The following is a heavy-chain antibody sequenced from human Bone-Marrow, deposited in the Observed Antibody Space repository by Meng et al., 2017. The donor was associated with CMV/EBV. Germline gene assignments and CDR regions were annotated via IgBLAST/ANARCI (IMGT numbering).Heavy chain of an antibody. Sequence: GESLKISCAASGFTFSSYAMHWVRQAPGKGLEWVAVISYDGSNKYYADSVKGRFTISRDNSKNTLYLQMNSLRAEDTAVYYCARVRGNSGSYFEGPGPYYFDYWGQGTLVTVSS. J-gene: IGHJ4*02. CDR2: ISYDGSNK. D-gene: IGHD1-26*01. CDR3: ARVRGNSGSYFEGPGPYYFDY. V-gene: IGHV3-30*04. CDR1: GFTFSSYA.